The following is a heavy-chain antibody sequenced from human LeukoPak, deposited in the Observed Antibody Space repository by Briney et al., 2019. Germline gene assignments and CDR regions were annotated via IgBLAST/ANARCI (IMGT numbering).Heavy chain of an antibody. J-gene: IGHJ4*02. CDR2: INQDGTEK. Sequence: GGSLRLSCAASGFNFGDSRMTWVRQVPGEGLEWVANINQDGTEKHFLDSVEGRFTISRDNAKKSLFLQMSSLRSEDTAVYFCVRGDWYFESWGQGTLVTVSA. D-gene: IGHD2-21*01. CDR3: VRGDWYFES. V-gene: IGHV3-7*04. CDR1: GFNFGDSR.